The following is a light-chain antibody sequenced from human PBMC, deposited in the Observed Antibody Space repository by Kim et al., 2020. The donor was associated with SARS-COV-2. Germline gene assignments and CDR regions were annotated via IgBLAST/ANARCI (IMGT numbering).Light chain of an antibody. V-gene: IGKV3-15*01. CDR2: GAS. CDR1: QSVSSS. J-gene: IGKJ1*01. Sequence: EIVMTQPPATLSVSPGERATLTCRASQSVSSSLAWYQQKPGQAPRLLIYGASTRATGIPARFSGSGSGTEFTLTISSLQSEDFAVYYCEQYNTWPRTFGQGTKVDI. CDR3: EQYNTWPRT.